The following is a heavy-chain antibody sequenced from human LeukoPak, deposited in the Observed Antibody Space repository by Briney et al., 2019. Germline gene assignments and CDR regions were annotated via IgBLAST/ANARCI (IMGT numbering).Heavy chain of an antibody. CDR1: GYTFTSYG. CDR2: ISAYNGNT. CDR3: ARGLQENLAWLTAFSAFDI. Sequence: ASVKVSCKASGYTFTSYGVSWVRQAPGQGLEWMGWISAYNGNTNYAQKVRGRVTMTTDTSTRTAHMELRSLRSDDTAVYYCARGLQENLAWLTAFSAFDIWGQGTMVTVSS. V-gene: IGHV1-18*01. D-gene: IGHD6-19*01. J-gene: IGHJ3*02.